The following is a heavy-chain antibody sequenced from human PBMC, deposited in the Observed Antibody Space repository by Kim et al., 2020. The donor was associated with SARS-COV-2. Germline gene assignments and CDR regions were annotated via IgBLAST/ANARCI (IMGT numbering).Heavy chain of an antibody. Sequence: ASVKVSCKASGYTFTSYAMNWVRQAPGQGLEWMGWINTNTWNPTYAQGFTGRFVFSLDTSVSTTYLQISSLKAEDTAVYYCARGEWSSLWLRKSHPFDYWGQGTLVTVSS. CDR2: INTNTWNP. V-gene: IGHV7-4-1*02. CDR1: GYTFTSYA. CDR3: ARGEWSSLWLRKSHPFDY. D-gene: IGHD5-18*01. J-gene: IGHJ4*02.